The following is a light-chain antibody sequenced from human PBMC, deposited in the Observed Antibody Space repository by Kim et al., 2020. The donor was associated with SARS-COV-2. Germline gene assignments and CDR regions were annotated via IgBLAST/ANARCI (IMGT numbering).Light chain of an antibody. CDR1: QSVSSTK. CDR3: QQCGSSPPT. Sequence: LSPGERASLSCRASQSVSSTKLAWYQQKRGQSPRLLIYGASSRATGIPDRFSGSGSGTDFTLTISRLEPEDFAVYYCQQCGSSPPTFGQGTKVEI. CDR2: GAS. V-gene: IGKV3-20*01. J-gene: IGKJ1*01.